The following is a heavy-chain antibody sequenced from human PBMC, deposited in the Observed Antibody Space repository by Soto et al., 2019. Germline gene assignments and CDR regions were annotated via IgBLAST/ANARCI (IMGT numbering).Heavy chain of an antibody. Sequence: GGSLRLSCAASGFTFSDYYMSWIRQAPGKGLEWVSYISSSDTIIYYADSVKGRFTISRDNAKNSLYLQMNSLRAEDTAVYYCARVVDCRYGICSFWFDSWGQGTLVTV. CDR3: ARVVDCRYGICSFWFDS. D-gene: IGHD3-10*02. CDR2: ISSSDTII. V-gene: IGHV3-11*01. CDR1: GFTFSDYY. J-gene: IGHJ5*01.